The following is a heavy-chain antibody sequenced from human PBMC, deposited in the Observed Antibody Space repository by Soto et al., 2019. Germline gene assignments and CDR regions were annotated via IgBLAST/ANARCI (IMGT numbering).Heavy chain of an antibody. D-gene: IGHD3-3*01. CDR2: ISAYNGNT. CDR1: GYTFTSYG. Sequence: GASVKVSCKASGYTFTSYGISWVRQAPGQGLEWMGWISAYNGNTNYAQKLQGRVTMTTDTSTSTAYMELRSLRSDDTAVYYCAREVSQSYDFWSGYFDYWGQGTLVTVSS. J-gene: IGHJ4*02. V-gene: IGHV1-18*01. CDR3: AREVSQSYDFWSGYFDY.